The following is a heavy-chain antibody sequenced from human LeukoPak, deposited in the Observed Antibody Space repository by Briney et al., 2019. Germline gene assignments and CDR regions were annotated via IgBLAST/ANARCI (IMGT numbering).Heavy chain of an antibody. Sequence: GGSLRLSCAASGFTFDDYAMHWVRQAPGKGLEWVSGISWNSGSIGYADSVKGRFTISRDNAKNSLHLQMNSLRAEDTALYYCARGGRKQWLVQGHFDYWGQGTLVTVSS. CDR2: ISWNSGSI. CDR1: GFTFDDYA. J-gene: IGHJ4*02. V-gene: IGHV3-9*01. CDR3: ARGGRKQWLVQGHFDY. D-gene: IGHD6-19*01.